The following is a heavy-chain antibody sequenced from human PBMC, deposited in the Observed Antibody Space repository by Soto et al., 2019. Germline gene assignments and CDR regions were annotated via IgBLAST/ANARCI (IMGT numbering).Heavy chain of an antibody. CDR3: ARVYYDILTGYYTLIDY. CDR1: GGSFSGYY. CDR2: INHSGST. J-gene: IGHJ4*02. V-gene: IGHV4-34*01. Sequence: LSLTCAVYGGSFSGYYWSWIRQPPGKGLEWIGEINHSGSTNYNPSLKSRVTISVDTSKNQFSLKLSYVTAADTAVYYCARVYYDILTGYYTLIDYWGQGTLVTVSS. D-gene: IGHD3-9*01.